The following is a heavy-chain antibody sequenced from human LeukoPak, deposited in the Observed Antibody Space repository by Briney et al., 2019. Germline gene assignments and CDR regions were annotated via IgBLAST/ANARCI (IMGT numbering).Heavy chain of an antibody. V-gene: IGHV1-69*01. CDR2: IIPIFGTA. CDR3: ARDLNYDILTGTDY. Sequence: ASVKVSCKASGGTFSSYAISWVRQAPGQGLEWMGGIIPIFGTANYAQKFQGRVTITADESTSTAYMELSSLRSEDTAVYYCARDLNYDILTGTDYWGQGTLVTVSS. CDR1: GGTFSSYA. J-gene: IGHJ4*02. D-gene: IGHD3-9*01.